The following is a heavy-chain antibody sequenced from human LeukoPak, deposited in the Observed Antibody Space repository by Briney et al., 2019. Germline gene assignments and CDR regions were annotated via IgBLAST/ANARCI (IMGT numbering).Heavy chain of an antibody. J-gene: IGHJ4*02. Sequence: GESLKISCKGSGYSFTSYWIGWVRQMPGKGLEWMGIIYPGDSDTRYSPSFQGQATISADKSISTAYLQWSSLKASDTAMYYCARHGAYYYDSSGYFPDYWGQGTLGTVSS. D-gene: IGHD3-22*01. CDR3: ARHGAYYYDSSGYFPDY. CDR1: GYSFTSYW. CDR2: IYPGDSDT. V-gene: IGHV5-51*01.